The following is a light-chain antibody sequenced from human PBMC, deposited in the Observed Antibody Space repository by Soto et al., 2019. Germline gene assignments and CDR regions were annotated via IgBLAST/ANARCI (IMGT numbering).Light chain of an antibody. Sequence: EIVLTQSPGTLSLSPGERATLSCRASQSVSSNYLAWYQQKPGQAPRLLIYGASRGAAGIPDRFSGSGSGTDFTLTISRLETEDFAVYFCQQYGRSPMFTFGQVTKLEVK. CDR2: GAS. J-gene: IGKJ2*01. V-gene: IGKV3-20*01. CDR1: QSVSSNY. CDR3: QQYGRSPMFT.